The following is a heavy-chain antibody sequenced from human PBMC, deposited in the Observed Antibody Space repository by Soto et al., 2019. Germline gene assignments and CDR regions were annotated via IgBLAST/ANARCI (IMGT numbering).Heavy chain of an antibody. CDR1: GGSISSGGYY. V-gene: IGHV4-31*03. Sequence: SSETLSLTFTVSGGSISSGGYYWSRIRQHPGKGLEWIGYIYYSGSTYYNPSLKSRVTISVGTSKNQFSLKLSSVTAADTAVYYCARDRGYSFGYSGPIDYWGQGTRVTVS. CDR3: ARDRGYSFGYSGPIDY. CDR2: IYYSGST. D-gene: IGHD5-18*01. J-gene: IGHJ4*02.